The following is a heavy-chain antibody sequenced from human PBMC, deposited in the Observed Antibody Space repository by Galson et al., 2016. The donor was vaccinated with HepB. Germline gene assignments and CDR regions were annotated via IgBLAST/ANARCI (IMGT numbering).Heavy chain of an antibody. CDR1: GGSISGSNYY. D-gene: IGHD6-13*01. V-gene: IGHV4-39*01. Sequence: SETLSLTCTVSGGSISGSNYYWGWVRQPPGKGLEWIGSIYYSGSTYYNPSLKSRVTMSVDTSKNQFSLKLSSVTAAVTAVYYCASRLSSSSWYVDYWGQGTLVTVSS. CDR2: IYYSGST. J-gene: IGHJ4*02. CDR3: ASRLSSSSWYVDY.